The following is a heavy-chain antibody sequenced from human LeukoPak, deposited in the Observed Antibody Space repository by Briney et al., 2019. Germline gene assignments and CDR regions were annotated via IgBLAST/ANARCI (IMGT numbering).Heavy chain of an antibody. D-gene: IGHD6-19*01. CDR3: AKETVAGTWDYYYYGMDV. Sequence: PGGSLRLSCATSGFTFSSYVMRWVRQAPGKGLEWVSSISVSGDSTYYADSVKGRFTISRDNSKNTLYLQMNSLRAEDTAVYYCAKETVAGTWDYYYYGMDVWGQGTTVTVSS. CDR1: GFTFSSYV. CDR2: ISVSGDST. V-gene: IGHV3-23*01. J-gene: IGHJ6*02.